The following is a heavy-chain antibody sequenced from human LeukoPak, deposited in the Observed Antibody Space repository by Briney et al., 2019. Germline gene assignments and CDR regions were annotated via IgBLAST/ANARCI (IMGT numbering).Heavy chain of an antibody. V-gene: IGHV4-4*07. D-gene: IGHD2-2*01. J-gene: IGHJ6*03. CDR2: IYTSGST. CDR3: ARANIVVVPAAYYYYMDV. Sequence: SETLSLTCTVSGGSISSYYWSWIRQPAGKGLEWIGRIYTSGSTNYNPSLKSRVTMSVDTSKNQFSLKLSSVTAADTVVYYCARANIVVVPAAYYYYMDVWGKGTTVTVSS. CDR1: GGSISSYY.